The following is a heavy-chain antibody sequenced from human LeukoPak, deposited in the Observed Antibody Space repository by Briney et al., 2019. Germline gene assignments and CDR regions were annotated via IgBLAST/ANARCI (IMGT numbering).Heavy chain of an antibody. J-gene: IGHJ4*02. D-gene: IGHD3-9*01. CDR3: AKDRLRYFDWLLLPFDY. V-gene: IGHV3-23*01. CDR2: ISGSGGST. CDR1: GFTFSSYA. Sequence: GGSLRLSCAASGFTFSSYAMSWVRQAPGKGLEWVSAISGSGGSTYYADSVKGRFTISRDNSKNTLYLQMNSLRAEDTAVYYCAKDRLRYFDWLLLPFDYWGQGTLVTVSS.